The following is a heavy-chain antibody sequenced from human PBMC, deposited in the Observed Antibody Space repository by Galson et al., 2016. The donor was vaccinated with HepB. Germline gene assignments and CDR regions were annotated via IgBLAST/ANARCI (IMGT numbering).Heavy chain of an antibody. D-gene: IGHD6-19*01. CDR2: INGGST. CDR1: EFTVSNFA. V-gene: IGHV3-23*01. J-gene: IGHJ4*02. CDR3: ARAFRFGTGWYGRNDY. Sequence: SLRLSCAASEFTVSNFAMSWVRQTPGKGLEWVSAINGGSTYYADTVRGRFIISRDTSKNTLYPQMNSLRAEDTAIYYCARAFRFGTGWYGRNDYWGQGTRVTVSS.